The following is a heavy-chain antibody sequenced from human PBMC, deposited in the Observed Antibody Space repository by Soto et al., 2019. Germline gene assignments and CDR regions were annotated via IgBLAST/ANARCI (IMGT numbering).Heavy chain of an antibody. V-gene: IGHV3-30-3*01. D-gene: IGHD1-1*01. CDR2: ISYDGSNK. Sequence: GGPLRLSCAASGFTFSSYAMHWVRQAPGKGLEWVAVISYDGSNKYYADSLKGRFTISRDNSKNTLYLQMNSLRAEDTAVYYCARDRLGTPYFLYYGMDVWGQGTTVTVS. J-gene: IGHJ6*02. CDR1: GFTFSSYA. CDR3: ARDRLGTPYFLYYGMDV.